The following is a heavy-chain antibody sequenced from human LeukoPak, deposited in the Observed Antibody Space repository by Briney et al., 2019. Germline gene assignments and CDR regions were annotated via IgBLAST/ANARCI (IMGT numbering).Heavy chain of an antibody. CDR3: ARGARSFGTMTTGLRGLQTSRAFDP. CDR2: IHSDGSST. J-gene: IGHJ5*02. D-gene: IGHD3-16*01. Sequence: GGSLRLSCAASGFTFSNYWMHWVRQAPWKGLVWVSRIHSDGSSTSDADSVKGRFTMSRDNAKNTLFLQMNSLRAEDTAVYYCARGARSFGTMTTGLRGLQTSRAFDPWGQGTLVTVSS. V-gene: IGHV3-74*01. CDR1: GFTFSNYW.